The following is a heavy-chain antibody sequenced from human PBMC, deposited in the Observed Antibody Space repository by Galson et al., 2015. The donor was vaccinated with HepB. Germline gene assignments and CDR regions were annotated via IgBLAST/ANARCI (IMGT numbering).Heavy chain of an antibody. CDR2: VYYSGST. CDR3: ARQKGTKIPFDY. V-gene: IGHV4-59*08. CDR1: GGSISSYY. J-gene: IGHJ4*02. Sequence: ETLSLTCTVSGGSISSYYWSWIRQPPGKGLEWIGYVYYSGSTNYNPSLKSRATISVDTSKNQFSLNLNSVTAADTAVYYCARQKGTKIPFDYWGQGALVTVSS. D-gene: IGHD2-8*01.